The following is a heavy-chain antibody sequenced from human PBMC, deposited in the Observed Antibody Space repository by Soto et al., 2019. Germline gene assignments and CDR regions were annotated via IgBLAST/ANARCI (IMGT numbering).Heavy chain of an antibody. J-gene: IGHJ6*02. Sequence: ESWGGLVHPGGSLRLSCSASGFTFSRYEMNWVRQGPGRGLEWISYISPSDSAAYYADSVKGRFTISRDNAKNTRILQMHSLRAEDTAVYYCARTLKNQLPPYYYAMDVWGQGTTVTVSS. V-gene: IGHV3-48*03. D-gene: IGHD1-1*01. CDR3: ARTLKNQLPPYYYAMDV. CDR2: ISPSDSAA. CDR1: GFTFSRYE.